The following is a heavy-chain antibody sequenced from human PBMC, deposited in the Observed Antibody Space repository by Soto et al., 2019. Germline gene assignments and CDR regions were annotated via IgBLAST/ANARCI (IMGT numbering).Heavy chain of an antibody. Sequence: SETLSLTCTVSGGSLSTYHWSWIRQPAGKGLEWIGRIYTSGGTNYNPSLKSRVAMSVDTSKRKFSLRLSSVTAADTAVYYCARGAAAGVDYGMDVWGQGTTVTVSS. J-gene: IGHJ6*02. CDR1: GGSLSTYH. CDR3: ARGAAAGVDYGMDV. D-gene: IGHD6-13*01. CDR2: IYTSGGT. V-gene: IGHV4-4*07.